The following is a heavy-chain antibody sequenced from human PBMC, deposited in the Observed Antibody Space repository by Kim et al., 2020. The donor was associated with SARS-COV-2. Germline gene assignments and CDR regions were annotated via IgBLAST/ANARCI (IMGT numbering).Heavy chain of an antibody. CDR1: GFTFSNYW. J-gene: IGHJ4*02. V-gene: IGHV3-7*01. CDR3: ARVDQKGSTSAY. CDR2: IKQDGSEK. D-gene: IGHD6-6*01. Sequence: GGSLRLSCAASGFTFSNYWMTWVRQAPGKGLEWVANIKQDGSEKYFVDSVKGRFTISRDNAKNSLYLQMNSLGVEDTAVYYCARVDQKGSTSAYWGQGTLVTVSA.